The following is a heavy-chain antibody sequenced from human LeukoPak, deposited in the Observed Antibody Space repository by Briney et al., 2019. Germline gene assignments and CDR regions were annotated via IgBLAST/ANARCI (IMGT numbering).Heavy chain of an antibody. J-gene: IGHJ6*02. CDR1: GFTFSSYA. V-gene: IGHV3-23*01. CDR3: AKFTKRGYCSSTSCYTSPMDV. Sequence: GGSLRLSCAASGFTFSSYAMCWVRQAPGKGLEWVSAISGSGGSTYYADSVKGRFTISRDNSKNTLYLQMNSLRAEDTAVYYCAKFTKRGYCSSTSCYTSPMDVWGQGTTVTVSS. D-gene: IGHD2-2*02. CDR2: ISGSGGST.